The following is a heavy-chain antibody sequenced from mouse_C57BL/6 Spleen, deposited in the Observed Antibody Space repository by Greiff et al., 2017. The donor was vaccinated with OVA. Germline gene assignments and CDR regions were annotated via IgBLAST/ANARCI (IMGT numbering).Heavy chain of an antibody. CDR1: GYTFTSYW. CDR2: IDPSDSET. D-gene: IGHD2-1*01. CDR3: ARPRGNYLYYFDY. J-gene: IGHJ2*01. Sequence: QVHVKQSGAELVRPGSSVKLSCKASGYTFTSYWMHWVKQRPIQGLEWIGNIDPSDSETHYNQKFKDKATLTVDKSSSTAYMQLSSLTSEDSAVYYCARPRGNYLYYFDYWGQGTTLTVSS. V-gene: IGHV1-52*01.